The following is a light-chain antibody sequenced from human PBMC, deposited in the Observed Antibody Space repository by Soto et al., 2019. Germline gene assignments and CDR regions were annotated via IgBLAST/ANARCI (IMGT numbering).Light chain of an antibody. CDR2: KVS. V-gene: IGKV2-30*02. CDR1: QSLVHSDGNTH. Sequence: DVVMTQSPLSLPVTLGQPASISCRSTQSLVHSDGNTHLNWFQQRPGQSPRRLICKVSNRESGVPGRFRGRASGTDFTLKISRVEAGDLGVYYCMQGTHWPYTFGQGTKLEIK. J-gene: IGKJ2*01. CDR3: MQGTHWPYT.